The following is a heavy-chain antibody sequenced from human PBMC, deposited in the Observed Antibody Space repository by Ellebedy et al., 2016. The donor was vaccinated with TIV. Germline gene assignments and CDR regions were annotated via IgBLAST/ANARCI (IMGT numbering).Heavy chain of an antibody. CDR2: IYYSGST. V-gene: IGHV4-39*01. Sequence: SETLSLXCTVSGGSISSTSYYWGWIRQPPGKGLEWIGSIYYSGSTYYNPSLKSRVTISVDTSKNQFSLKLSSVTAADTAVYYCARRALSVYSPDYWGQGTLVTVSS. CDR1: GGSISSTSYY. J-gene: IGHJ4*02. D-gene: IGHD5-12*01. CDR3: ARRALSVYSPDY.